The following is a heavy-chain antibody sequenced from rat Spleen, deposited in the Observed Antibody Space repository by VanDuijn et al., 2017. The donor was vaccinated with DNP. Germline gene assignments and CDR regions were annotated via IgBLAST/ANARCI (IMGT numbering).Heavy chain of an antibody. J-gene: IGHJ3*01. V-gene: IGHV1-43*01. CDR2: INTGSGGT. Sequence: QVQLRQSGAEPAKPGSSVKISCKASGYTFTTYYITWIKQTTGQGLEYIGYINTGSGGTNYNEKFKGKATLTVDKSSSTAFMQLSSLTPDDSAVYYCARGGTSFAYWGQGTLVTVSS. CDR1: GYTFTTYY. D-gene: IGHD4-3*01. CDR3: ARGGTSFAY.